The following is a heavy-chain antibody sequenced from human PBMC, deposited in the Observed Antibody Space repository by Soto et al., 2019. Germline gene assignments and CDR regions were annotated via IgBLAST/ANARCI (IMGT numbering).Heavy chain of an antibody. CDR2: IYYSGST. Sequence: SETLSLTCTVSGGSISRGGYYWSWIRQHPGKGLEWIGYIYYSGSTYYNPSLKSRVTISVDTSKNQFSLKLTSVTAADTAVYFCARTGKFYYYDMSGLPFYPWGPGVLVTVSS. D-gene: IGHD3-22*01. J-gene: IGHJ5*02. CDR1: GGSISRGGYY. V-gene: IGHV4-31*03. CDR3: ARTGKFYYYDMSGLPFYP.